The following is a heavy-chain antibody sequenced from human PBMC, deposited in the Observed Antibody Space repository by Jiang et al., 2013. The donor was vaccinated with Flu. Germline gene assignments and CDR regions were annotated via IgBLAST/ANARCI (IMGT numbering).Heavy chain of an antibody. J-gene: IGHJ6*02. CDR2: INPNSGGT. V-gene: IGHV1-2*02. Sequence: SGAEVKKPGASVKVSCKASGYTFTGYYMHWVRQAPGQGLEWMGWINPNSGGTNYAQKFQGRVTMTRDTSISTAYMELSRLRSDDTAVYYCASKTGGSIAARYYYGMDVWGQGTTVTVSS. CDR3: ASKTGGSIAARYYYGMDV. D-gene: IGHD6-6*01. CDR1: GYTFTGYY.